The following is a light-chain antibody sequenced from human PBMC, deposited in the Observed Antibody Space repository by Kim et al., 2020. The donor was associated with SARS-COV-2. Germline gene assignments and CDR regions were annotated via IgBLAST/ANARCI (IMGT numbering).Light chain of an antibody. CDR2: GNS. Sequence: QRVTITCTGSSSNIGAGYDVTWYQELAGTAPKRLIYGNSDRPSGVPDRFSGSKSGTSASLAITGLQSEDEADYYCQSYDTSLSGYVFGTGTKVTVL. CDR1: SSNIGAGYD. CDR3: QSYDTSLSGYV. J-gene: IGLJ1*01. V-gene: IGLV1-40*01.